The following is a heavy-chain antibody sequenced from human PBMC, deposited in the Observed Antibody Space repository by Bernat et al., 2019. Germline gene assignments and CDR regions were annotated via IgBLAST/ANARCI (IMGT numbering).Heavy chain of an antibody. CDR2: ISSSSSYT. CDR1: GFTFSDYY. CDR3: ASGVHYGDYRNAFDI. D-gene: IGHD4-17*01. Sequence: QVQLVESGGGLVKPGGSLRLSCAASGFTFSDYYMSWIRQAPGKGLEWVSYISSSSSYTNYADSVKGRFTISRDNAKNSLYLQMNSLRAEDTAVYYYASGVHYGDYRNAFDIWGQGTMVTVSS. J-gene: IGHJ3*02. V-gene: IGHV3-11*05.